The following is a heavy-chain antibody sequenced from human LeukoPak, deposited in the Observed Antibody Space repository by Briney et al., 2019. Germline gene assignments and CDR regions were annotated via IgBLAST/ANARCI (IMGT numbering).Heavy chain of an antibody. V-gene: IGHV3-33*01. D-gene: IGHD2-2*01. CDR1: GFTFSSYG. CDR2: IWYDGSNK. Sequence: PGRSLRLSCAASGFTFSSYGMHWVRQAPGKGLEWVAVIWYDGSNKYYADSVKSRFTISRDNSKNTLYLQMNSLRAEDTAVYYCARDIVVVPAAIKNHYYYYGMDVWGQGTTVTVSS. CDR3: ARDIVVVPAAIKNHYYYYGMDV. J-gene: IGHJ6*02.